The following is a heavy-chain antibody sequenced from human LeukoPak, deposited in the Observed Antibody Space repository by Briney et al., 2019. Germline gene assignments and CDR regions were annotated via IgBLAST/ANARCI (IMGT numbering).Heavy chain of an antibody. Sequence: PGGSLRLSCAASGFTFSSYGMHWVRQAPGKGLEWVAVIWYDGSNKYYADSVKGRFTISRDNSKNTLYLQMNSLRAEDTAVYYCARDGGYCSGGSGWGSGYYYYGMDVWGQGTTVTVSS. CDR3: ARDGGYCSGGSGWGSGYYYYGMDV. J-gene: IGHJ6*02. CDR2: IWYDGSNK. V-gene: IGHV3-33*01. CDR1: GFTFSSYG. D-gene: IGHD2-15*01.